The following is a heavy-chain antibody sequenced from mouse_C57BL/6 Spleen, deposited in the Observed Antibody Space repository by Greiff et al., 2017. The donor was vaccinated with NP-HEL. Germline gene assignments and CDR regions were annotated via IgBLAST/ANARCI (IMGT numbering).Heavy chain of an antibody. V-gene: IGHV1-78*01. CDR2: IYPRDGST. Sequence: QVQLKESDAELVKPGASVKISCKVSGYTFTDHTIHWMKQRPEQGLEWIGYIYPRDGSTKYNEKFKGKGTLTADKSSSTAYMQLNSLTSEDSAVYFCATPYYSNYGRGHYYAMDYWGQGTSVTVSS. J-gene: IGHJ4*01. D-gene: IGHD2-5*01. CDR3: ATPYYSNYGRGHYYAMDY. CDR1: GYTFTDHT.